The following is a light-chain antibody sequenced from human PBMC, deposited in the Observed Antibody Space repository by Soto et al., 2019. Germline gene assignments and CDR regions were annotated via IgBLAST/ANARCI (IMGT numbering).Light chain of an antibody. V-gene: IGLV2-14*03. J-gene: IGLJ2*01. CDR1: DVTYYNY. CDR3: SSYTSTNTLTVV. Sequence: QSALTQPASVSGSPGQSITISCTGDVTYYNYVSWYQHLPGKAPKLLIYDVTNRPSGVSDRFSGSKSGNTASLTISGLQAEDEADYYCSSYTSTNTLTVVFGGGTKLTVL. CDR2: DVT.